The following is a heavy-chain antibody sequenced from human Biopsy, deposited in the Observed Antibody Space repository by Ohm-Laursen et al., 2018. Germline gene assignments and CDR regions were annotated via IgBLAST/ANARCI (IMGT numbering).Heavy chain of an antibody. CDR2: INQSGRT. CDR1: GKTFSDYY. D-gene: IGHD2-15*01. V-gene: IGHV4-34*08. J-gene: IGHJ4*02. CDR3: GNEVHGRDY. Sequence: SETLPLTCEVYGKTFSDYYWSWIRQPPGKGLEWIGQINQSGRTNYNPSLKSRVNISADKPNNQFSLKLTSVTSADTAVYFCGNEVHGRDYWGLGALVTVSS.